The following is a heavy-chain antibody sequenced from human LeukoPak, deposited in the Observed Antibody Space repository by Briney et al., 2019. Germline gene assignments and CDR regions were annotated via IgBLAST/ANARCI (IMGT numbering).Heavy chain of an antibody. Sequence: SETLSLTCTVSGGSISSYYWSWIRQPPGKGLEWIGYIYYSGSTNYNPSLKSRVTISVDTSKNQFSLKLSSVTAADTAVYYCARARRDGYNPAFDYWGQGTLVTVSP. CDR3: ARARRDGYNPAFDY. V-gene: IGHV4-59*01. J-gene: IGHJ4*02. CDR2: IYYSGST. CDR1: GGSISSYY. D-gene: IGHD5-24*01.